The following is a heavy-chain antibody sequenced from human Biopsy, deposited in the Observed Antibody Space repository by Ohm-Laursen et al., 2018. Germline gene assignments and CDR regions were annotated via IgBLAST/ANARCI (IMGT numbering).Heavy chain of an antibody. CDR1: GFTFSNYG. Sequence: SLRLSCTASGFTFSNYGMHWVRQAPGKGLEWLAGIWYDGSNKYYGDSVQGRFTISRDNSKNTLYLQMNSLRAEDTAIYYCAKVADYYNNSGFDDYWGQGTLVTVSS. V-gene: IGHV3-33*06. J-gene: IGHJ4*02. CDR2: IWYDGSNK. CDR3: AKVADYYNNSGFDDY. D-gene: IGHD3-22*01.